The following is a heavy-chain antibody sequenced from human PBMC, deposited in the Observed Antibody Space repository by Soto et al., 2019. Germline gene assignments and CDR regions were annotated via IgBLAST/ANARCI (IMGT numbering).Heavy chain of an antibody. J-gene: IGHJ6*02. CDR3: ARDLEQQLADRYYSYGMDV. CDR2: ISYDGSNK. V-gene: IGHV3-30-3*01. D-gene: IGHD6-13*01. CDR1: GFTFSSYA. Sequence: QVQLVESGGGVVQPGRSLRLSCAASGFTFSSYAMHWVRQAPGKGLEWVAVISYDGSNKYYADSVKGRFTISRDNSKNTLYLQMNSLRAEDTAVYYCARDLEQQLADRYYSYGMDVWGQGTTVTVSS.